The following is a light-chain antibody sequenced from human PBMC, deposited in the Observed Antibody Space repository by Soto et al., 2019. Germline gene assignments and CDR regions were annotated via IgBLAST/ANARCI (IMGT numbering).Light chain of an antibody. CDR1: QGINNY. CDR2: GAS. Sequence: DIQMTQSPSSLSASAGDRVTITCRASQGINNYLAWYQQKTGKVPKLLIYGASTLQSGVPSRFSGSGSGTYFTLTISGLQPEDVETYYCQNYHIAPFTCGPGTKVNIK. CDR3: QNYHIAPFT. J-gene: IGKJ3*01. V-gene: IGKV1-27*01.